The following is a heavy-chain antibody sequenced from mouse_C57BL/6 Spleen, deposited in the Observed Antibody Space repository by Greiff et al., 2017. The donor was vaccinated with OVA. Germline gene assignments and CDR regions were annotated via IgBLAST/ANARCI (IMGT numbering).Heavy chain of an antibody. CDR3: APQKAQARCYLDY. CDR1: GYAFSSSW. J-gene: IGHJ2*01. Sequence: QVQLKQSGPELVKPGASVKISCKASGYAFSSSWMNWVKQRPGQGLEWIGRIYPGDGDTNYNGKFKGKATLTADKSSSTAYMQLSSLTSEDSAVYVGAPQKAQARCYLDYWGQGTTVTVSS. V-gene: IGHV1-82*01. CDR2: IYPGDGDT. D-gene: IGHD3-2*02.